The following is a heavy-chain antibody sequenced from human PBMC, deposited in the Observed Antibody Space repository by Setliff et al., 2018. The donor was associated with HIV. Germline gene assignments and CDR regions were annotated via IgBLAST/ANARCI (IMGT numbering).Heavy chain of an antibody. CDR2: ISYTGIT. CDR3: ARVKNPPGRGTGRLFDF. V-gene: IGHV4-4*02. CDR1: GRSISSGNW. J-gene: IGHJ4*02. D-gene: IGHD1-1*01. Sequence: SETLSLTCGVSGRSISSGNWWGWVRQAPGKGLEWIGEISYTGITNYNVSLQSRVTISLDKSSNEFSLNLRSVTAADTAVYFCARVKNPPGRGTGRLFDFWGQGTPVTVSS.